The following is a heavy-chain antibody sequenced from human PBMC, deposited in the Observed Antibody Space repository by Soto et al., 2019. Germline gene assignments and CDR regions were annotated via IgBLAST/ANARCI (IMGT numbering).Heavy chain of an antibody. D-gene: IGHD4-17*01. CDR2: ISAYNGNT. J-gene: IGHJ2*01. CDR1: GYTFTSYG. V-gene: IGHV1-18*01. CDR3: AREASYYGAAPWFFDL. Sequence: VQSGAEVKKPGASVKVSCKASGYTFTSYGISWVRQAPGQGLEWMGWISAYNGNTNYAQKLQGRVTMTTDTSTSTAYMELRSLRSDDTAVYYCAREASYYGAAPWFFDLWGRGTLVTVSS.